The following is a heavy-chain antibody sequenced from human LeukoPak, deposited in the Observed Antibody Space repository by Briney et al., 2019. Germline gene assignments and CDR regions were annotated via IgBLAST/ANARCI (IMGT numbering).Heavy chain of an antibody. D-gene: IGHD4-23*01. J-gene: IGHJ4*02. CDR3: ARDSYSGPNY. CDR1: GFTFSSYW. Sequence: GGSLRLSCEASGFTFSSYWMNWVRQAPGKGLEWVAYIKQDGSEKYYVDSVKGRFTISRDNARSSLYLQMNSLRAEDTAVYYCARDSYSGPNYWGQGTLVTVSS. CDR2: IKQDGSEK. V-gene: IGHV3-7*01.